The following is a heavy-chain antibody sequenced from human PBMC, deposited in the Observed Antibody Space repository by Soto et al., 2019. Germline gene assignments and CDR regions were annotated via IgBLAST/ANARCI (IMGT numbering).Heavy chain of an antibody. V-gene: IGHV1-46*01. CDR3: ARVLSHYSEGFNF. Sequence: ASVKVSCKASGFTLTTYFFHWVRQAPGQGLEWMGIINPSGGSTFYTQTFQGRVTMTRDTSTGTVYMEVSSLRSEDTAVYYCARVLSHYSEGFNFWAQGTLFP. CDR2: INPSGGST. CDR1: GFTLTTYF. J-gene: IGHJ4*02. D-gene: IGHD4-4*01.